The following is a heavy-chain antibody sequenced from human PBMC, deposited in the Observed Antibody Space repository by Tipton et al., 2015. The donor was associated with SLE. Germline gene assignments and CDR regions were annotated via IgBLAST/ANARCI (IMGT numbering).Heavy chain of an antibody. V-gene: IGHV4-59*01. CDR2: IYYSGST. J-gene: IGHJ4*02. CDR1: GGSISSYY. Sequence: TLSLTCAVSGGSISSYYWSWIRQPPGKGLEWIGYIYYSGSTNYNPSLKSRVTISVDTSKNQFSLKLSSVTAADTAVYYCARGYSSGWCVYWGQGTLVTVSS. D-gene: IGHD6-19*01. CDR3: ARGYSSGWCVY.